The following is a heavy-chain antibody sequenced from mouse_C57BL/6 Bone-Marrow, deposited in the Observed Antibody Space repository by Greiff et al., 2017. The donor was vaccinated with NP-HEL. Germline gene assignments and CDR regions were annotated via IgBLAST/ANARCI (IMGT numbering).Heavy chain of an antibody. CDR1: GYAFTNYL. CDR3: ARSVYLLDY. CDR2: INPGSGGT. V-gene: IGHV1-54*01. Sequence: QVQLKESGAELVRPGTSVKVSCKASGYAFTNYLIEWVKQRPGQGLEWIGVINPGSGGTNYNEKFKGKATLTADKSSSTAYMQLSSLTSEDSAVYFCARSVYLLDYGGQGTTLTVAS. D-gene: IGHD1-1*01. J-gene: IGHJ2*01.